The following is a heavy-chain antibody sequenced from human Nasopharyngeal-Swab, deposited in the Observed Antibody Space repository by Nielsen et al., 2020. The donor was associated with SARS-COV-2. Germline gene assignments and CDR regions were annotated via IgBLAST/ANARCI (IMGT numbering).Heavy chain of an antibody. J-gene: IGHJ6*02. CDR2: ISYDGSNK. D-gene: IGHD2-15*01. V-gene: IGHV3-30*18. Sequence: WIRQPPGKGLEWVAVISYDGSNKYYADSVKGRFTISRDNSKNTLYLQMNSLRAEVTAVYYCAKEGCSGGSCYHDYYYYGMDVWGQGTTVTVSS. CDR3: AKEGCSGGSCYHDYYYYGMDV.